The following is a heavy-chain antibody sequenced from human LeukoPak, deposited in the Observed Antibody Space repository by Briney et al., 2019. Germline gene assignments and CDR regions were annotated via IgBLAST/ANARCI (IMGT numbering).Heavy chain of an antibody. Sequence: QSGGSLRLSCAASGFTFSSYGMHWVRQAPGKGLEWVAVIWYDGSNKYYADSVKGRFTISRDNSKNTLYLQMNRLRAEDTAVYYCARDAGTSDYSSGGFDYWGQGTLVTVSS. V-gene: IGHV3-33*01. CDR2: IWYDGSNK. J-gene: IGHJ4*02. D-gene: IGHD2-8*02. CDR3: ARDAGTSDYSSGGFDY. CDR1: GFTFSSYG.